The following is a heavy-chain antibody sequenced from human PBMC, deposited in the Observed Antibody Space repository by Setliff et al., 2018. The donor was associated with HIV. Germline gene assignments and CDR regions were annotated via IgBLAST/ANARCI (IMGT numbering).Heavy chain of an antibody. CDR1: GFTFSSYW. J-gene: IGHJ4*02. CDR2: IEQDGSGE. CDR3: ARIQNHVWDY. D-gene: IGHD5-18*01. Sequence: GGSLRLSCAASGFTFSSYWMSWVRQAPGKGLEWVVNIEQDGSGEYYVGSVKGRFTISRDNAKNSLYLQMNSLRADDTSVYYCARIQNHVWDYWGQGTLVTVSS. V-gene: IGHV3-7*01.